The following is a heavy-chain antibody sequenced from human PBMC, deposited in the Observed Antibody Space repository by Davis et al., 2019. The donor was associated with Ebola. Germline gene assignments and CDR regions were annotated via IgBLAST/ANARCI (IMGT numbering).Heavy chain of an antibody. CDR2: ISAYNGNT. CDR1: VYTLTSYR. J-gene: IGHJ5*02. CDR3: ARDRDSGYDYNWFDP. Sequence: ASVKVSCKASVYTLTSYRSSWVRHAPGQGLEWMGWISAYNGNTNYAQKLQGRVTMTTDTSTSTAYMELRSLRSDDTAVYYCARDRDSGYDYNWFDPWGQGTLVTGSS. V-gene: IGHV1-18*01. D-gene: IGHD5-12*01.